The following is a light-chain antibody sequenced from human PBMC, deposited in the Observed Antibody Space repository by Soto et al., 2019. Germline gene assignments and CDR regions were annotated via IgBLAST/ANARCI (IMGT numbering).Light chain of an antibody. J-gene: IGKJ5*01. CDR1: QSVSSY. CDR3: QQRSTWPIT. V-gene: IGKV3-11*01. CDR2: DAS. Sequence: EIVLTQSPATLSLSPGERATLSCRASQSVSSYLAWYQQKPGQAPRLLIHDASDRATGIPARFSGSGSGTDFTLTISSLEPEDFAVYYCQQRSTWPITFGQGTQLEIK.